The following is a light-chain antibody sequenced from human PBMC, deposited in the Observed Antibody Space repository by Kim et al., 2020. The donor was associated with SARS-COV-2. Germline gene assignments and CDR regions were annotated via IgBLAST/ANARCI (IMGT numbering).Light chain of an antibody. CDR2: DVS. CDR1: NTDVGVYNY. Sequence: HSLPLSCPGTNTDVGVYNYVSRYQQHTGNAPKLMIYDVSKRPSGVPDRFSGSKSGNTASLTVSGLQAEDEADYYCSSYAGSNNVVFGGGTQLTVL. J-gene: IGLJ2*01. V-gene: IGLV2-8*01. CDR3: SSYAGSNNVV.